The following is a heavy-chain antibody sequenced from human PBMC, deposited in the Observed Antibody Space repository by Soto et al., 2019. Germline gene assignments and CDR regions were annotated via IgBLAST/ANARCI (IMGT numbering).Heavy chain of an antibody. J-gene: IGHJ3*01. CDR3: ANGGIENEFDF. V-gene: IGHV3-30-3*01. CDR1: GFTFSTYS. CDR2: ISSDGTRK. D-gene: IGHD2-15*01. Sequence: QVQLVESGGGVVQPGGSLRLSCAASGFTFSTYSMHWVRQAPGKGLEWVAVISSDGTRKLYADSVKGRFTISRDNSKNTLHLQMNSLRVEASAVYYCANGGIENEFDFWGQGTMVTVS.